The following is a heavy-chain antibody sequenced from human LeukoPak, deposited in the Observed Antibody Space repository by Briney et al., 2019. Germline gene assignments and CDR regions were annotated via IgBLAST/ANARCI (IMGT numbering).Heavy chain of an antibody. CDR2: IHPRGGST. D-gene: IGHD3-3*01. Sequence: SVNDSFKSSGYIFTSYYMHWLGQAPGQGLEGMGIIHPRGGSTSYAQKFQGRVTMTRDTSTSTVYMELSSLRSEDTAVYYCARASKLRFLEWLKVPCWFDPWGQGTLVTVSS. CDR1: GYIFTSYY. V-gene: IGHV1-46*01. CDR3: ARASKLRFLEWLKVPCWFDP. J-gene: IGHJ5*02.